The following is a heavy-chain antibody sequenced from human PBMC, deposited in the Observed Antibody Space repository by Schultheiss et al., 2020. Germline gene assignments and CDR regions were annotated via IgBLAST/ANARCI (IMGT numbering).Heavy chain of an antibody. Sequence: GGSLRLSCAASGFTFSSYGMHWVRQAPGKGLEWVAVIWYDGSNKYYADSVKGRFTISRDNSKNTLYLQMNSLRAEDTAVYYCAKEEIYDKEAAFDPWGQGTLVTVSS. J-gene: IGHJ5*02. V-gene: IGHV3-30*02. D-gene: IGHD3-9*01. CDR2: IWYDGSNK. CDR3: AKEEIYDKEAAFDP. CDR1: GFTFSSYG.